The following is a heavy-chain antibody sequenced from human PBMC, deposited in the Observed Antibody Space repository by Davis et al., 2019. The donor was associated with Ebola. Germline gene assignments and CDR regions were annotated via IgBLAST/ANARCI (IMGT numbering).Heavy chain of an antibody. CDR3: GRDYWGSVDY. CDR2: IYSSGST. Sequence: MPSETLSLTCTLPGGSIGTYAWSWIRQPPGKGLEWIGYIYSSGSTVYNPSLKSRLTMSVDTSKDQFSLKLSSVTAADTAVYYCGRDYWGSVDYWGQGTLVTVSS. CDR1: GGSIGTYA. J-gene: IGHJ4*02. V-gene: IGHV4-59*13. D-gene: IGHD7-27*01.